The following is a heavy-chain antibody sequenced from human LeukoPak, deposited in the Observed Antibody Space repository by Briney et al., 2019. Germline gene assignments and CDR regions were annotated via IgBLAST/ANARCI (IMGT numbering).Heavy chain of an antibody. J-gene: IGHJ4*02. V-gene: IGHV3-7*01. D-gene: IGHD2-2*01. CDR2: IKQDGSQK. CDR1: GFSFSDYW. Sequence: GGSLRLSCVASGFSFSDYWMSWVRQAPDKGLEWVANIKQDGSQKYYVDSVKGRFTISRDNAKNSLYLQMSSLRAEDTAVYYCARAPTVLVGYCSSSSCQADYWGQGTLVTVSS. CDR3: ARAPTVLVGYCSSSSCQADY.